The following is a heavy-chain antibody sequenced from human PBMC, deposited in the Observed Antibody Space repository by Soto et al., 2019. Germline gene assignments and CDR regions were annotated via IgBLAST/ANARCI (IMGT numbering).Heavy chain of an antibody. CDR1: GFTFNNYA. V-gene: IGHV3-23*01. Sequence: EVQLLESGGGLVQPGGSLRLSCAASGFTFNNYAMTWVRQAPGKGLEWVSAISGGGDTTSYADSVKGRFTVSRDGSKNTLYLQMSSLRAGDPALYFCAKGRGGSGSLTPRVDFWGQGTLVTVSS. D-gene: IGHD3-10*01. CDR2: ISGGGDTT. CDR3: AKGRGGSGSLTPRVDF. J-gene: IGHJ4*02.